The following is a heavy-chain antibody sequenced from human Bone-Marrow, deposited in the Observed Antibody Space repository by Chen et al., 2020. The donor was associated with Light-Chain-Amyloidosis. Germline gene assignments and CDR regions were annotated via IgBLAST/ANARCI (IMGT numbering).Heavy chain of an antibody. V-gene: IGHV1-8*01. D-gene: IGHD3-10*01. Sequence: QVQLVQSGAEVKKPGASVKVSCKASGYTFTNYDVNWLRQAPGQGPEWMAWMNPNRGNTGYAQKVQGRVTLTRDTSISTAYMELSSLTSEDTAVYYCARCNIMVRGALERYFDLWGRGTLVTVSS. CDR1: GYTFTNYD. CDR3: ARCNIMVRGALERYFDL. J-gene: IGHJ2*01. CDR2: MNPNRGNT.